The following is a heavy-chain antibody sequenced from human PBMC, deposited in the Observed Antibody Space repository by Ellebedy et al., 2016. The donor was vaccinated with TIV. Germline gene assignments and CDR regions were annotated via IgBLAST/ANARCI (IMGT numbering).Heavy chain of an antibody. CDR2: INNYGVIT. J-gene: IGHJ3*02. CDR1: EFTFSIYS. Sequence: GESLKISXAASEFTFSIYSMTWVRQAPGKGLEWVSSINNYGVITYYADSVRGRFTISRDNSKNTLFLQMKSLRAEDTAVYFCAKGFWREGSESNDAFDIWGQGTMVTVSS. CDR3: AKGFWREGSESNDAFDI. V-gene: IGHV3-23*01. D-gene: IGHD1-1*01.